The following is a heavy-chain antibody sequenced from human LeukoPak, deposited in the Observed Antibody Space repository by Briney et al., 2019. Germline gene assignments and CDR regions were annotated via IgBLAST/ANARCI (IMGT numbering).Heavy chain of an antibody. Sequence: ASVKVSCKASGYTFTHHGITWVRQALGQGLEWMGWISAYNGDTIYAQKVQGRVTLTTDTSTTTAYMELRSLTSDDTALYYCARDPSNTSGRYQYFDLWGRGTLVTVSS. V-gene: IGHV1-18*01. CDR2: ISAYNGDT. CDR1: GYTFTHHG. CDR3: ARDPSNTSGRYQYFDL. D-gene: IGHD6-19*01. J-gene: IGHJ2*01.